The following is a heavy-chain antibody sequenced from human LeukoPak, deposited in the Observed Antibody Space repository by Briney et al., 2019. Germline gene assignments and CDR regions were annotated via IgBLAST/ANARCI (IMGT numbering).Heavy chain of an antibody. V-gene: IGHV3-48*03. Sequence: QAGGSLRLSCAASGFTFSSYEMNWVRQAPGKGLEWVSYISSSGSTIYYADSVKGRFTISRDSSKNTVYLQMNSLRADDTAVYYCARLVGATRGALNYWGQGTLVTVSS. J-gene: IGHJ4*02. CDR1: GFTFSSYE. CDR2: ISSSGSTI. D-gene: IGHD1-26*01. CDR3: ARLVGATRGALNY.